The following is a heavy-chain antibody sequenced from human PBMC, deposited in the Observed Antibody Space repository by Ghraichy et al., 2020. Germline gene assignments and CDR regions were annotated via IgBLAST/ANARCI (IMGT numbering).Heavy chain of an antibody. CDR2: INHSGRT. V-gene: IGHV4-34*01. Sequence: SETLSLTCAVYGGSFSGYYWSWIRQPPGKGLEWIGEINHSGRTNYNSSLKSRVTISVDTSKNQFSLKLSSVTAADTAVYYCARGERHPGYLDYYSMDVWGQGTTVTVSS. CDR1: GGSFSGYY. J-gene: IGHJ6*02. CDR3: ARGERHPGYLDYYSMDV. D-gene: IGHD6-13*01.